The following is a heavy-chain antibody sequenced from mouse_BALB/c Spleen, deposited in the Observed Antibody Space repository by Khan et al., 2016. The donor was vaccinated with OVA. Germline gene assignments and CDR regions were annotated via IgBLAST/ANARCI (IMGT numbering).Heavy chain of an antibody. Sequence: EVELVESGGDLVKPGGSLKLSCAASGFTFSTYAMSWVRQTPDKRLEWVATISTSGDYIYYPDSVKGRFTFSRDNVKNTLYLQMSSLRSEDTAMYYCARHNYSPFAYWGQGTLVTVSA. CDR1: GFTFSTYA. CDR2: ISTSGDYI. D-gene: IGHD1-3*01. V-gene: IGHV5-6*01. CDR3: ARHNYSPFAY. J-gene: IGHJ3*01.